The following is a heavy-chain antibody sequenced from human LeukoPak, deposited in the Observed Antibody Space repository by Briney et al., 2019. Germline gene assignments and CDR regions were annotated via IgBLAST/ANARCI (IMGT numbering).Heavy chain of an antibody. J-gene: IGHJ4*02. CDR2: ISSSSTI. CDR3: AREINWNYDY. Sequence: GGSLRLSCAASGFTFSSYSMNWVRQAPGKGLEWVSYISSSSTIYYADSVKGRFTISRDNAKNSLYLQMNSLRAEDTAVYYCAREINWNYDYWGQGTLVTVSS. D-gene: IGHD1-7*01. V-gene: IGHV3-48*01. CDR1: GFTFSSYS.